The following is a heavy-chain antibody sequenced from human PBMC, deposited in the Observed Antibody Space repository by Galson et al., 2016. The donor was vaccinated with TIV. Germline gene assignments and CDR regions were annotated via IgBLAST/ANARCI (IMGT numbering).Heavy chain of an antibody. Sequence: PALVKPTQTLTLTCTFSGFPLNTTGVGVTWIRQPPGKALEWLAVIHWDDNKRSSPSMRIRLTITTDTSKNKMVLTMRNMDPMDTTRDYCGNSGWLGNYYYYGVDVWGQGTTVTVSS. J-gene: IGHJ6*02. CDR1: GFPLNTTGVG. D-gene: IGHD6-19*01. CDR2: IHWDDNK. V-gene: IGHV2-5*02. CDR3: GNSGWLGNYYYYGVDV.